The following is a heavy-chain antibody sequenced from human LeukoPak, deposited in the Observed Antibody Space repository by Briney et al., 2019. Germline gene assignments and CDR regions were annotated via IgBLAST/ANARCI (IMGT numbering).Heavy chain of an antibody. V-gene: IGHV1-18*01. D-gene: IGHD6-25*01. CDR1: GYTFSSYG. J-gene: IGHJ4*02. CDR3: ARVAERHLDYYFDY. Sequence: ASVKVSCTASGYTFSSYGFSWVRQAPGQGLEWMGWISAYNGDTKYAQKLQGRVTMTTDTSTTTAYMELRSLRSDDTAVYYCARVAERHLDYYFDYWGQGTLVTVSS. CDR2: ISAYNGDT.